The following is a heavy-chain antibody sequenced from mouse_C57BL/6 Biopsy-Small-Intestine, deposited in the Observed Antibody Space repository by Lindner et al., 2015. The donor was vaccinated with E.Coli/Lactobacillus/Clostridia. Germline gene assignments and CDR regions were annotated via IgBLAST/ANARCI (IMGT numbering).Heavy chain of an antibody. V-gene: IGHV1-81*01. D-gene: IGHD2-13*01. Sequence: SVKVSCKASGYNFTSFDIGWVRQATGQGLEWMGWMNPKSGNTVYAQKFQGRVTMTRNTSITTAYMELTGLRSEDTAVYYCARGGAPADYNRFDPWGQGTLVTVSS. J-gene: IGHJ4*01. CDR3: ARGGAPADYNRFDP. CDR1: GYNFTSFD. CDR2: MNPKSGNT.